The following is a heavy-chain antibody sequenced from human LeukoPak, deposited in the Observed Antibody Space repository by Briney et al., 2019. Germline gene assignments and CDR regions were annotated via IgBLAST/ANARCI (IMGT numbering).Heavy chain of an antibody. Sequence: SETLSLTCAVYGGSFSGYYWSWIRQPPGKGLEWIGEINHSGSTNYNPSLKSRVTISVDTSKNQFSLKLSSVTAADTAVYYCASWGDSSGYFDYWGQGTLVTVSS. CDR1: GGSFSGYY. CDR2: INHSGST. D-gene: IGHD3-22*01. V-gene: IGHV4-34*01. CDR3: ASWGDSSGYFDY. J-gene: IGHJ4*02.